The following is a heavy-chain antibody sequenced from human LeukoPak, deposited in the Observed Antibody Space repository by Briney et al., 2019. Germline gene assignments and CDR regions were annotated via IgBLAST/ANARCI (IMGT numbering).Heavy chain of an antibody. V-gene: IGHV3-30*18. CDR3: AKAGGWLVTYIDY. Sequence: GGSLRLSCAASGFTFSSYGMHWVRQAPGKGLEWVAVISYDGSNKYYADSVKGRFTISRDNSKNTLYLQMNSLRAEDTAVYYCAKAGGWLVTYIDYWGQGTLVTVSS. CDR2: ISYDGSNK. J-gene: IGHJ4*02. CDR1: GFTFSSYG. D-gene: IGHD2-15*01.